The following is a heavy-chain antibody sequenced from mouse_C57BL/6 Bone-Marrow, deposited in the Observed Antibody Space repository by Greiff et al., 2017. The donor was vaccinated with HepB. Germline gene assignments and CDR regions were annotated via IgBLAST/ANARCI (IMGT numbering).Heavy chain of an antibody. CDR2: IRSKSSNYAT. D-gene: IGHD4-1*01. CDR3: LRETGTLFDY. CDR1: GFTFNTYA. J-gene: IGHJ2*01. Sequence: EVQVVESGGGLVQPKGSLKLSCAASGFTFNTYAMHWVRQAPGKGLEWVARIRSKSSNYATYYADSVKDSFTISRDDSQSMLYLQMNNLKTEDTAMYYCLRETGTLFDYWGQGTTLTVSS. V-gene: IGHV10-3*01.